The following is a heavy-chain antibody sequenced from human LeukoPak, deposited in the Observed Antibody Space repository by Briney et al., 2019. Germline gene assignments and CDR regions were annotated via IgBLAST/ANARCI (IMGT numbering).Heavy chain of an antibody. D-gene: IGHD2-15*01. CDR3: ARDQGWGRIDY. CDR2: ISHEGSNK. V-gene: IGHV3-30*03. J-gene: IGHJ4*02. CDR1: GSSFGSYG. Sequence: GGSLRLSCAASGSSFGSYGIHWVRQAPGKGLEWVAVISHEGSNKYHADSVKGRFTISRDNAKNTLYLQMNSLRAEDTAVYYCARDQGWGRIDYWGQGTLVTVSS.